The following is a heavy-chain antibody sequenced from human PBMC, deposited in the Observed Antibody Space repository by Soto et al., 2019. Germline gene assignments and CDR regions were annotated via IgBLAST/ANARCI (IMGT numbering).Heavy chain of an antibody. CDR2: IYHSGST. V-gene: IGHV4-4*02. D-gene: IGHD2-2*01. Sequence: QVQLQESGPGLVKPSGTLSLTCAVSGGSISSSNWWSWVRQPPGKGLEWIGEIYHSGSTNYNPSLKRRVTISVDKSKNQFSLKLSSVTAADTAVYYCARDHFYCSSTSCSGEGWFDPWGQGTLVTVSS. CDR3: ARDHFYCSSTSCSGEGWFDP. CDR1: GGSISSSNW. J-gene: IGHJ5*02.